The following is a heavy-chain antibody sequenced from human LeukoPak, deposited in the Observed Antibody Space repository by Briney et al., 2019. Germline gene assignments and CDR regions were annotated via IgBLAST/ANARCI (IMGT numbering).Heavy chain of an antibody. CDR2: IYYSGGN. CDR1: GGSISSYY. Sequence: SETLSLTCMVSGGSISSYYSSWIRQPPGKRLEWMGYIYYSGGNNYNPSLKRRVTISVDKSKNQSSLKLTSVTAAATTLFYCAGEIPGRHAFHIWERGTMVTVSS. V-gene: IGHV4-59*01. CDR3: AGEIPGRHAFHI. D-gene: IGHD2-2*01. J-gene: IGHJ3*02.